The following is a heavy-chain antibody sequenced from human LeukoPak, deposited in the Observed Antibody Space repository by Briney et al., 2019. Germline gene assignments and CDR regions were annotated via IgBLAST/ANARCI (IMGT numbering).Heavy chain of an antibody. J-gene: IGHJ4*02. CDR3: ARVRSSWTKIDY. D-gene: IGHD6-13*01. CDR1: GFTFSDYY. Sequence: GGSLRLSCAVSGFTFSDYYMSWIRQAPGKGLEWVSYITTTDRTIYYATSVKGRFTISRDNAQNSLYLQMNSLRAEDTAVYYCARVRSSWTKIDYWGQGTPVTVSS. V-gene: IGHV3-11*01. CDR2: ITTTDRTI.